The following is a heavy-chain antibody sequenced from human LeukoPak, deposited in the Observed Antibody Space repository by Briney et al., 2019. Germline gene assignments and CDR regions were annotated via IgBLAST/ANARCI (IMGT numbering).Heavy chain of an antibody. Sequence: PSETLSSTCTVSGGSISSSSYYWGWIRQPPGRGLEWIGSIYYSGCAYYYPSLKSRVTISVDTSKNQFSLKLSSVTAADTAVYYCARLPGNYFDYWGQGTLVTVSS. V-gene: IGHV4-39*01. CDR2: IYYSGCA. CDR1: GGSISSSSYY. CDR3: ARLPGNYFDY. J-gene: IGHJ4*02.